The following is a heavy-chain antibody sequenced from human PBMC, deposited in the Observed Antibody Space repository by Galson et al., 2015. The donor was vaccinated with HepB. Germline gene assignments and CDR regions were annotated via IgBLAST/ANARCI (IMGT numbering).Heavy chain of an antibody. CDR1: GFTFISYS. Sequence: SLRLSCAASGFTFISYSMNWVRQAPGKGLEWVSGISSSSSDIHYADSVKGRFTISRDNAKNSLYLQMHTLRAEDTAVYYCASGVAVRPAAIVWENSYFPYGMDVWGHGTTVIVSS. D-gene: IGHD2-2*01. CDR3: ASGVAVRPAAIVWENSYFPYGMDV. V-gene: IGHV3-21*04. J-gene: IGHJ6*02. CDR2: ISSSSSDI.